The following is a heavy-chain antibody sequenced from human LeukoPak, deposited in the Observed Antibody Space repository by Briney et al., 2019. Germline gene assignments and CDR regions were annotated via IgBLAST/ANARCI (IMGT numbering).Heavy chain of an antibody. J-gene: IGHJ4*02. D-gene: IGHD6-6*01. Sequence: SETLSLTCAVYGGSFSGYYWSWIRQPPGKGLEWIGEINHSGSTNYNPSLKSRVTISVDTSKNQFSLKLSSVTAADTAVYYCAREYSSSSSYFDYWGQGTLVTVSS. CDR2: INHSGST. CDR3: AREYSSSSSYFDY. V-gene: IGHV4-34*01. CDR1: GGSFSGYY.